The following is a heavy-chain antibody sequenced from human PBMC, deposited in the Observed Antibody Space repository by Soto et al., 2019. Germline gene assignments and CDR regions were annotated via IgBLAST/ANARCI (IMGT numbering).Heavy chain of an antibody. V-gene: IGHV4-39*01. Sequence: QLQLQESGPGLVKPSETLSLTCTVSGGSISSSSYYWGWIRQPPGKGLEWIGSIFYRGSTYYNPSLRRRVNISVDTSTSQFSLKLRSATAADTSVYYCARIVRGIVITYSDMDVRGKGTTVRVSS. CDR1: GGSISSSSYY. CDR2: IFYRGST. J-gene: IGHJ6*03. CDR3: ARIVRGIVITYSDMDV. D-gene: IGHD2-21*01.